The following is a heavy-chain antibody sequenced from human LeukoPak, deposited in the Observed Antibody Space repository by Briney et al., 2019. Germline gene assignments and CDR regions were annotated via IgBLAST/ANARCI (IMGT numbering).Heavy chain of an antibody. CDR2: ISASGGST. V-gene: IGHV3-23*01. CDR3: AKGPPRIVVVPASIGGDY. D-gene: IGHD2-2*01. Sequence: GGSLRLSCAASGFTFSSYAMSWVRQAPGKGLEWVSSISASGGSTYYADSVKGRFTISRDNSKNTLYLQMNRLRAEYTAGYYRAKGPPRIVVVPASIGGDYWGQGTLVTVSS. CDR1: GFTFSSYA. J-gene: IGHJ4*02.